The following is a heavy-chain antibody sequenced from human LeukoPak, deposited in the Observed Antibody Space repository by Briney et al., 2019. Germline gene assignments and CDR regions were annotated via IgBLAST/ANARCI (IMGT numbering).Heavy chain of an antibody. D-gene: IGHD3-22*01. CDR3: ARHDHYDSNDY. J-gene: IGHJ4*02. CDR2: IYYSGST. V-gene: IGHV4-61*08. CDR1: GGSISSGDYC. Sequence: SETLSLTCTVSGGSISSGDYCWSWIRQPPGKGLEWIGYIYYSGSTNYNPSLKSRVTISVDTSKNQFSLKLSSVTAADTAVYYCARHDHYDSNDYWGQGTLVTVSS.